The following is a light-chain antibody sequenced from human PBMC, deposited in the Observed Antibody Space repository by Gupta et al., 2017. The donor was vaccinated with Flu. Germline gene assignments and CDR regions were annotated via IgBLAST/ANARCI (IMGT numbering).Light chain of an antibody. Sequence: SALTQPASVSGSPGQSIAISCTGTTSDVGAHNYVSWYQQHPGKAPKVLIYGVNNRPSGVPERFSGSKSGNTASLTINGLQAEDEAEYYCQWYKSRSTSVVFGTGTKVTVL. CDR2: GVN. V-gene: IGLV2-14*01. CDR3: QWYKSRSTSVV. J-gene: IGLJ1*01. CDR1: TSDVGAHNY.